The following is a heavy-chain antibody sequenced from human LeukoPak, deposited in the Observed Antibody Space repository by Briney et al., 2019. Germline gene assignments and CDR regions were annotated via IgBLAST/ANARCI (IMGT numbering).Heavy chain of an antibody. Sequence: HGASVKVSCKASGYTFTGYYMHWVRQAPGQGLEWMGWINPNSGGTNYAQKFQGRVTMTTDTSTSTAYMELRSLRSDDTAVYYCARDRGPTGGPNKYYYYGMDVWGQGTTVTVSS. J-gene: IGHJ6*02. D-gene: IGHD1-26*01. CDR2: INPNSGGT. CDR1: GYTFTGYY. V-gene: IGHV1-2*02. CDR3: ARDRGPTGGPNKYYYYGMDV.